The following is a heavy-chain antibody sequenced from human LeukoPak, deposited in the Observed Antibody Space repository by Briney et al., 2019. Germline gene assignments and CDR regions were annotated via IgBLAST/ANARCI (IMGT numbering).Heavy chain of an antibody. Sequence: SETLSLTCTVSGGSIRSDYWSWVRQPPGKGLEWIGYIHYSGSTNYNASLKSRLTMSVDMSKNQISLKLTSVTAADTAVYYCARLGRKTTVVPPDFDCWGQGTLVTVSS. CDR1: GGSIRSDY. J-gene: IGHJ4*02. CDR3: ARLGRKTTVVPPDFDC. V-gene: IGHV4-59*01. D-gene: IGHD4-23*01. CDR2: IHYSGST.